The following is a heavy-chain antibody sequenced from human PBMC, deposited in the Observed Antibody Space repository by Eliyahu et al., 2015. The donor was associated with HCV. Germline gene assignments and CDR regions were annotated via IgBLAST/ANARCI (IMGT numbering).Heavy chain of an antibody. CDR1: GGSITTYY. CDR2: IHYSGST. D-gene: IGHD6-19*01. Sequence: QVQLQESGPGLVKPSETLSLTCTVXGGSITTYYWSWIRQPPGKGLXWIGXIHYSGSTNYNPSLKSRVTISIDTSKNQFSLNLTSVTAADTAVYYCASGGGGIAVAGTGGWFDPWGQGTLVTVSS. V-gene: IGHV4-59*01. J-gene: IGHJ5*02. CDR3: ASGGGGIAVAGTGGWFDP.